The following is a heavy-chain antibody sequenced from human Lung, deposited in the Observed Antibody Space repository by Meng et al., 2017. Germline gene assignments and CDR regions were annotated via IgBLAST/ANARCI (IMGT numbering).Heavy chain of an antibody. CDR2: INHSGST. J-gene: IGHJ4*02. V-gene: IGHV4-34*01. Sequence: HLAQWGTGLFKPSETLSLPCVVSGWSFSDYYWISIRQPPGKGLEWIGEINHSGSTNYNTSLESRATISVDTSQNNLSLKLSSVTAADSAVYYCARGPTTMAHDFDYWGQGTLVTVSS. CDR1: GWSFSDYY. CDR3: ARGPTTMAHDFDY. D-gene: IGHD4-11*01.